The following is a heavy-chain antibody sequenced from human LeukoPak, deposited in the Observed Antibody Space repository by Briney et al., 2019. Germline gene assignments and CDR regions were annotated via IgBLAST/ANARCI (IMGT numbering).Heavy chain of an antibody. CDR2: ISSSGSDI. J-gene: IGHJ4*02. Sequence: GGSLRLSCAASGFTFSNYEMHWVRQAPGKGLEWVSYISSSGSDIYYADSVKGRFTISRDNAKNSLYLHMNSLRAEDTAVYYCARESGATASFDYWGQGTLVTVSS. CDR1: GFTFSNYE. V-gene: IGHV3-48*03. CDR3: ARESGATASFDY. D-gene: IGHD1-26*01.